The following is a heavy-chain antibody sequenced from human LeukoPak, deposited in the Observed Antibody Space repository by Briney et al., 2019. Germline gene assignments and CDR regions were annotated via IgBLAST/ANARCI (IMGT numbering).Heavy chain of an antibody. V-gene: IGHV4-59*08. D-gene: IGHD6-19*01. J-gene: IGHJ4*02. Sequence: SGTLSLTCTVSGGSISNDYWSWIRQPPGKGLEWIGYIYYSGSTSYNPSLKSRLTISVHTSRNQLSLKLSSVPAADTAVYYCARLSAVAGNWASDYWGQGTLVTVSS. CDR2: IYYSGST. CDR1: GGSISNDY. CDR3: ARLSAVAGNWASDY.